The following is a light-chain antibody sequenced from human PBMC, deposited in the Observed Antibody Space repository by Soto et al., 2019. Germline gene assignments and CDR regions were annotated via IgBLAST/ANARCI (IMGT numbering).Light chain of an antibody. CDR1: QSINNY. V-gene: IGKV3-11*01. CDR3: QYRGIWPPGAT. Sequence: EIVLTQSPVTLSLSPGERATLSCRASQSINNYLAWYQQKPGQHPRLLIYDASNRATAIPVRFSGSGSGTDFTLTISSLEPEDSAVYYCQYRGIWPPGATFGGGTKVEIK. J-gene: IGKJ4*01. CDR2: DAS.